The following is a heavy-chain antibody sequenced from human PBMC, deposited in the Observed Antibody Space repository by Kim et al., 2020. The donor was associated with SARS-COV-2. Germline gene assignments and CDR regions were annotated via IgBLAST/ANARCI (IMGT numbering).Heavy chain of an antibody. J-gene: IGHJ4*02. D-gene: IGHD2-2*01. Sequence: YADSVKGRFTISRDNAKNSLYLQMNSLRAEDTAVYYCARDRPAGPHYIDYWGQGTLVTVSS. CDR3: ARDRPAGPHYIDY. V-gene: IGHV3-11*05.